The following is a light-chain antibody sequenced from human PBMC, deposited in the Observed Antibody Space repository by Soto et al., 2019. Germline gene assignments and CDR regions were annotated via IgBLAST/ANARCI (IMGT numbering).Light chain of an antibody. V-gene: IGLV6-57*01. Sequence: FMLTQPHSVSASPGKTVTISCTRSSGSIASNYVQWYQQRPGSSPTTVIYEDNQRPSGVPDRFSGSIDSSSNSASLTISGLKTEDEADYYCQSYDSSNYVFGTGTKLTVL. CDR3: QSYDSSNYV. CDR2: EDN. CDR1: SGSIASNY. J-gene: IGLJ1*01.